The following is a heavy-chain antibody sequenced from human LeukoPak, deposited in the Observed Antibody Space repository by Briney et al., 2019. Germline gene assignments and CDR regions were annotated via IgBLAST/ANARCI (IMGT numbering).Heavy chain of an antibody. J-gene: IGHJ4*02. CDR2: INDDGSSI. CDR3: ARALGSYSDY. Sequence: GSLRLSCAGSGFTFSTSWMHWVRQAPGKALVWVSRINDDGSSINYADSVKGRFTISRDNAKNTLYLQMSSLRAEDTAVYYCARALGSYSDYWGQGTLVSVSS. CDR1: GFTFSTSW. D-gene: IGHD1-26*01. V-gene: IGHV3-74*01.